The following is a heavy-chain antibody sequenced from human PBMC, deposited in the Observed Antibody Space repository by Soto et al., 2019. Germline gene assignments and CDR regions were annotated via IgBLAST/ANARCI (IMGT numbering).Heavy chain of an antibody. V-gene: IGHV1-69*01. CDR3: ARGERHDFGSGHTGANWFDP. J-gene: IGHJ5*02. Sequence: QVQLVQSGAEVQKPGSSVKVSCKASGGTFSSYAISWVRQAPGQGLEWMGGIIPIFGTANYAQKFQGRVTITADESTSTAYMELSSLRSEETAVYYCARGERHDFGSGHTGANWFDPWGQGTLVTVSS. D-gene: IGHD3-3*01. CDR2: IIPIFGTA. CDR1: GGTFSSYA.